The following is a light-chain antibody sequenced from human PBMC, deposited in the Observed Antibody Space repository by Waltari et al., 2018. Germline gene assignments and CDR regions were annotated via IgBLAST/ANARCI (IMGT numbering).Light chain of an antibody. V-gene: IGKV3-11*01. Sequence: EIVLTKYLANLSWSPGERATLSFRASQSVSSYLAWYQQKPGQAPRPLIYDASNRATGIPARFSGSGSGTDFTLTISSLEPEDFAVYYCQQRSNCPLTFGGGTKVEIK. CDR2: DAS. CDR3: QQRSNCPLT. J-gene: IGKJ4*01. CDR1: QSVSSY.